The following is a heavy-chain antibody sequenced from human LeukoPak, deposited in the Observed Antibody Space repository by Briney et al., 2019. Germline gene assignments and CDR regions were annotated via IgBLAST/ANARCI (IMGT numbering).Heavy chain of an antibody. V-gene: IGHV3-30*18. CDR3: AKALRINYDGTDAFDI. J-gene: IGHJ3*02. CDR2: IWYGGSNK. D-gene: IGHD3-22*01. Sequence: GRSLRLSCAASGFTFSSYGMHWVRQAPGKGLEWVAVIWYGGSNKYYADSVKGRFTISRDNSKNTLYLQMNSLRAEDTAVYYCAKALRINYDGTDAFDIWGQGTMVTVSS. CDR1: GFTFSSYG.